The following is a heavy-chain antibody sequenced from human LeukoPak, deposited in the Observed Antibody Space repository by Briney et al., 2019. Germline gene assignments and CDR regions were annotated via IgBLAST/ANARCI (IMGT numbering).Heavy chain of an antibody. V-gene: IGHV3-23*01. CDR1: GFTFSSYA. Sequence: GSLRLSCAASGFTFSSYAMSWVRQAPGKGLEWVSAISGSGGSTYYADSVKGRFTISRDNSKNTLYLQMNSLRAEDTAVYYCANDRNYDILTGYYGGGIFDYWGQGTLVTVSS. D-gene: IGHD3-9*01. CDR2: ISGSGGST. J-gene: IGHJ4*02. CDR3: ANDRNYDILTGYYGGGIFDY.